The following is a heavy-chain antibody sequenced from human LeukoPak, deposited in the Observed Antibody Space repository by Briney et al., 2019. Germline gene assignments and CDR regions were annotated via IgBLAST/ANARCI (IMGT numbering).Heavy chain of an antibody. CDR3: ATDLRSSGWYRVYYYGMDV. CDR1: GYTLTELS. V-gene: IGHV1-24*01. D-gene: IGHD6-19*01. CDR2: FDPEDGET. J-gene: IGHJ6*02. Sequence: ASVKVSCKVSGYTLTELSMHWVRQAPGKGLEWMGGFDPEDGETIYAQKFQGRVTMTEDTSTDTAYMELSSLRSEDTAVYYCATDLRSSGWYRVYYYGMDVWGQGTTVTVSS.